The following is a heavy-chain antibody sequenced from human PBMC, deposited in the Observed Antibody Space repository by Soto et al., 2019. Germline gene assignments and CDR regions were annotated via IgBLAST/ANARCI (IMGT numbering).Heavy chain of an antibody. Sequence: QVQLQQWGAGLLKPSETLSLTCAAPNGSFTDYFWTWIRQSPGKGLEWIGEINHRGGATYNPSLRSRVTISIDTSTNHFSLSLRSLPAADTAVYYCVARGMTYDFLSGPHPFDPWGHGTLVTVSS. CDR2: INHRGGA. CDR3: VARGMTYDFLSGPHPFDP. V-gene: IGHV4-34*02. D-gene: IGHD3-3*01. CDR1: NGSFTDYF. J-gene: IGHJ5*02.